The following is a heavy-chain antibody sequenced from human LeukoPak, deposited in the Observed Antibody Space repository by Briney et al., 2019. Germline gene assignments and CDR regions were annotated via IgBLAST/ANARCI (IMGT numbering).Heavy chain of an antibody. J-gene: IGHJ4*02. CDR2: VYSGGST. CDR1: GFTVSNNY. D-gene: IGHD3-10*01. Sequence: PGGSLRLSCAASGFTVSNNYMSWVRQAPGKGLEWVSVVYSGGSTFYADSVKGRFTISRDNSKNTLYLQMNSLRAEDTAVYYCAKRASGSGTSLYYFDYWGQGTLVTVSS. CDR3: AKRASGSGTSLYYFDY. V-gene: IGHV3-53*01.